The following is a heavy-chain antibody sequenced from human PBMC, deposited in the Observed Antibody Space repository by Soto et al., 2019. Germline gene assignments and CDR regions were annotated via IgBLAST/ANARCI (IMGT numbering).Heavy chain of an antibody. V-gene: IGHV4-4*07. Sequence: SETLSLTCTVSGGAISGYYWTWIRHSAGKGLEWIGRIYSSGGTKYNPSLKSRVTMSLDTSKNQFSLRLSSVTAADTAVYYCARGQRFSDSFDPWGQGTLVNVSS. J-gene: IGHJ5*02. CDR3: ARGQRFSDSFDP. CDR2: IYSSGGT. D-gene: IGHD3-3*01. CDR1: GGAISGYY.